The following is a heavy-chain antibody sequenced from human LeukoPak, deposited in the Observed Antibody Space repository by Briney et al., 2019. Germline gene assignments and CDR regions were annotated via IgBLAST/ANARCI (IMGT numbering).Heavy chain of an antibody. CDR2: IGTAGDT. J-gene: IGHJ4*02. CDR1: GFTFSSYD. CDR3: AKEPGYCSSTSCPQGYFFDY. Sequence: PGGSLRLSCAASGFTFSSYDMHWVRQATGKGLEWVSAIGTAGDTYYPGSVKGRFTISRENAKNSLYLQMNSLRAGDTAVYYCAKEPGYCSSTSCPQGYFFDYWGQGTLVTVSS. D-gene: IGHD2-2*01. V-gene: IGHV3-13*01.